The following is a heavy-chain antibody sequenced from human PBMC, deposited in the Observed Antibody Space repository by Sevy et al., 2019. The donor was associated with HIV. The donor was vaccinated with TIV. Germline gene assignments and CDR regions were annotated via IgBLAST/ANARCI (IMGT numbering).Heavy chain of an antibody. CDR2: IYHSGST. CDR3: ARDWGTVTRPGALDI. D-gene: IGHD4-17*01. J-gene: IGHJ3*02. CDR1: GGSISSGVYS. V-gene: IGHV4-30-2*01. Sequence: SETLSLTCAVSGGSISSGVYSWNWIRQPPGKGLEWIGYIYHSGSTYYNPSLKSRVTISVDRSKNLFSLKMTSVTAADTAVYFCARDWGTVTRPGALDIWGQGTMVTVSS.